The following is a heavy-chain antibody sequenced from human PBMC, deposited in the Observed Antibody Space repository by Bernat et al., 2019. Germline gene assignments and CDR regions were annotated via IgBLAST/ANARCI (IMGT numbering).Heavy chain of an antibody. J-gene: IGHJ4*02. CDR3: AKAQSHCSGGSCYWSGFDY. Sequence: EVQLLESGGGLVQPGGSLRLSCAASGFTFSSYAMSWVRQTPGKGLEWVSGISGSGGSTYYADSVKGRFTISRDNSKNTLYLQMNSLRAEDTAIYYCAKAQSHCSGGSCYWSGFDYWGQGTPVTVSS. CDR2: ISGSGGST. V-gene: IGHV3-23*01. D-gene: IGHD2-15*01. CDR1: GFTFSSYA.